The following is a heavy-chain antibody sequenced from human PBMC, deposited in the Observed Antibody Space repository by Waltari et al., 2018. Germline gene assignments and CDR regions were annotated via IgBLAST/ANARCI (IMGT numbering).Heavy chain of an antibody. V-gene: IGHV4-38-2*01. CDR2: IHHSGST. Sequence: QVQLQESGPGLVKPSETLSLTCAVSGYSISSGYYWGWIRQPPGKGLEWSGSIHHSGSTYYHPSLKARVTMSVDTSKDQFSRKLGSVTGADTAVYYCRGYDSSGTGNWFDPWGQGTLVTVSS. J-gene: IGHJ5*02. D-gene: IGHD3-22*01. CDR1: GYSISSGYY. CDR3: RGYDSSGTGNWFDP.